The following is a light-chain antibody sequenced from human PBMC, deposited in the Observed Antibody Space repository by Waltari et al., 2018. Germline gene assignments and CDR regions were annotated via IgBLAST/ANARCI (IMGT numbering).Light chain of an antibody. V-gene: IGKV3-15*01. CDR1: QSVSSN. CDR3: QQYDNWPRT. Sequence: IVMTQSPATLSVSPGDRATLSCRASQSVSSNLAWYQQKLGQAPRLLIYGASTRATGIPARFSGTGSGTEFTLTISSMQSEDFAVYSCQQYDNWPRTFGQGTKVEIK. J-gene: IGKJ1*01. CDR2: GAS.